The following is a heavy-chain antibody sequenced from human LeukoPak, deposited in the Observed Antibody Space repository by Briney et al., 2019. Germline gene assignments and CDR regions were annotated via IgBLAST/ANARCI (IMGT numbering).Heavy chain of an antibody. CDR2: INREGSDK. CDR3: ARDGVPGGRDV. V-gene: IGHV3-7*01. D-gene: IGHD3-16*01. CDR1: GFTFSTHW. J-gene: IGHJ6*02. Sequence: GGALRLSCAASGFTFSTHWMTWVRQPPGKGLEWVANINREGSDKNYVDSVKGRFTISRDNAKNSLYLQMNSLRVEDTAVYYCARDGVPGGRDVWGQGTTVTVS.